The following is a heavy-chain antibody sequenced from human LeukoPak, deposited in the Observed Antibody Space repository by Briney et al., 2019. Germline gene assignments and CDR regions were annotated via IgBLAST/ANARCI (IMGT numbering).Heavy chain of an antibody. Sequence: GASVKVSCKASGYTFTGYYMHWVRQAPGQGLEWMGWINPNSGGTNYAQKFQGRVTKTRDTSISTAYMELSRLRSDDTAVYYCARNYDFWSGLFDYWGQGTLVTVSS. V-gene: IGHV1-2*02. CDR3: ARNYDFWSGLFDY. CDR2: INPNSGGT. J-gene: IGHJ4*02. D-gene: IGHD3-3*01. CDR1: GYTFTGYY.